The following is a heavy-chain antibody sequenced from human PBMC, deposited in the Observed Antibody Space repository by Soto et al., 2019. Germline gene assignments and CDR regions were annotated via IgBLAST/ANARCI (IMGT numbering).Heavy chain of an antibody. CDR1: GYTFTSYY. CDR2: INPSGGST. Sequence: ASVKVSCKASGYTFTSYYMHWVRQAPGQGLEWMGIINPSGGSTSYAQKFQGRVTMTRDTSTSTVYMELSSVTAADTAVYYCARSSPPFRWFGEDVWYMDVWGKGTTVTVSS. V-gene: IGHV1-46*01. CDR3: ARSSPPFRWFGEDVWYMDV. J-gene: IGHJ6*03. D-gene: IGHD3-10*01.